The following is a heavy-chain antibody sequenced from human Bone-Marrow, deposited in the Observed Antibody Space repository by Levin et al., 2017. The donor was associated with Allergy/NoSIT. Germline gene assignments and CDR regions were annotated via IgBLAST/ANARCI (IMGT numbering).Heavy chain of an antibody. J-gene: IGHJ3*02. V-gene: IGHV3-23*01. CDR1: GFTFSSYA. Sequence: LSLTCAASGFTFSSYAMSWVRQAPGKGLEWGSTITVSGDTTYYADSVKGRFTIFRDNSKNTVSLQMNSLRAEDTALYSCAKDIYSSGWFGTGDAFDIWGQGTMVTVSS. D-gene: IGHD6-19*01. CDR2: ITVSGDTT. CDR3: AKDIYSSGWFGTGDAFDI.